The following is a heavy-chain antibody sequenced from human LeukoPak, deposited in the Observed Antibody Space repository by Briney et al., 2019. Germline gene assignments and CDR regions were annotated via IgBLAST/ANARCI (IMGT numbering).Heavy chain of an antibody. V-gene: IGHV1-69*13. Sequence: SVKVSCKASGGTFSSYAISWVRQAPGQGLEWMGGIIPIFGRANYAQKFQGRVTITADESTSTAYMELSSLRSEDTAVYYCARDGHGTYYYDSSGSYYYYYYGMDVWGQGTTVTVSS. D-gene: IGHD3-22*01. CDR1: GGTFSSYA. CDR3: ARDGHGTYYYDSSGSYYYYYYGMDV. CDR2: IIPIFGRA. J-gene: IGHJ6*02.